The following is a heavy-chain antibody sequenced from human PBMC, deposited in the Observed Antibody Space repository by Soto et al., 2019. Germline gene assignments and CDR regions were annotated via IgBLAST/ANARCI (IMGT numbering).Heavy chain of an antibody. CDR2: IYPGDSDT. J-gene: IGHJ4*02. CDR3: ARLLYDILTGKPTLFDY. Sequence: GESLKISCKGSGYSFTSYWIGWVRQMPGKGLEWMGIIYPGDSDTRYSRSFQGQVTISADKSISTAYLQWSSLKASDTAMYYCARLLYDILTGKPTLFDYWGQGTLVTVSS. CDR1: GYSFTSYW. V-gene: IGHV5-51*01. D-gene: IGHD3-9*01.